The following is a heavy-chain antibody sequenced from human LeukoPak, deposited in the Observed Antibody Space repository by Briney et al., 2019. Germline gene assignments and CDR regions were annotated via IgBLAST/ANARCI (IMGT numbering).Heavy chain of an antibody. CDR2: INWKDGN. CDR3: AHIPNYNILTGSYTGYYFDY. Sequence: ESGPTLVNPTQTLTLTCSFVGFSLRTSGVVVGWIRQPPGNALEWLALINWKDGNRYSPYLKSRLTLTKDTSKNQVVLTMTNVDPVDTATYSCAHIPNYNILTGSYTGYYFDYWGQGTLVTVSS. V-gene: IGHV2-5*01. J-gene: IGHJ4*02. D-gene: IGHD3-9*01. CDR1: GFSLRTSGVV.